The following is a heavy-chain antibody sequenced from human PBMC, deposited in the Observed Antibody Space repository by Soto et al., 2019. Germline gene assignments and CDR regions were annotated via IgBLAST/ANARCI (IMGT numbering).Heavy chain of an antibody. V-gene: IGHV4-59*01. CDR3: ARSRTMYYDFWSGYLKYLNWFDP. D-gene: IGHD3-3*01. CDR2: IYYSGST. CDR1: GGSISSYY. Sequence: SETLSLTCTVSGGSISSYYWSWIRQPPGKGLEWIGYIYYSGSTNYNPSLKSRVTISADTSKNQFSLKLNSVTAADTAVYYCARSRTMYYDFWSGYLKYLNWFDPWGQGTLVTVSS. J-gene: IGHJ5*02.